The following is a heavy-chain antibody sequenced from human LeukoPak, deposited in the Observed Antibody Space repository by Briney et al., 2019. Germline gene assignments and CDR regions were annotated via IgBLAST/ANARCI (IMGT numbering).Heavy chain of an antibody. CDR1: GYTLTGLS. CDR2: FDPEDGET. J-gene: IGHJ4*02. Sequence: GASVTVSCKVSGYTLTGLSMHWVRQAPGKGLEWMGGFDPEDGETIYAQKFQGRVTMTEDTSTDTAYMELSSLRSEDTAVYYCATATRTGYYTLSYFDYWGQGTLVTVSS. V-gene: IGHV1-24*01. CDR3: ATATRTGYYTLSYFDY. D-gene: IGHD3/OR15-3a*01.